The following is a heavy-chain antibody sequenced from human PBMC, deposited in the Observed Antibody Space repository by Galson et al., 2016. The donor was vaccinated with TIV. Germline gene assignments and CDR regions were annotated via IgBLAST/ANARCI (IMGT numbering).Heavy chain of an antibody. CDR2: IIPIFGLA. J-gene: IGHJ4*02. Sequence: SVKVSCKASGGAFISHGISWVRQAPGQGLEWMGGIIPIFGLANYAQKFQGRVTITADDSTRTAYMELSSLRFDDTAVYYCARGGSTVNRPFDYWGQGTLVTVSS. CDR1: GGAFISHG. D-gene: IGHD4-17*01. V-gene: IGHV1-69*13. CDR3: ARGGSTVNRPFDY.